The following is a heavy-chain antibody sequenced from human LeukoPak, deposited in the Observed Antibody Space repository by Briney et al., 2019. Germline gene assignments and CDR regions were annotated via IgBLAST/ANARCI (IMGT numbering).Heavy chain of an antibody. V-gene: IGHV5-51*01. CDR3: ARQEYCSGGSCYTWFDP. CDR1: GYSINNYW. Sequence: HGESLKISCKGSGYSINNYWIAWVRQMPGKGLEWMGIIYPADSDIRYSPSFQGQVTISADKSISTAYLQWSSLKASDTAMYYCARQEYCSGGSCYTWFDPWGQGTLVTVSS. J-gene: IGHJ5*02. D-gene: IGHD2-15*01. CDR2: IYPADSDI.